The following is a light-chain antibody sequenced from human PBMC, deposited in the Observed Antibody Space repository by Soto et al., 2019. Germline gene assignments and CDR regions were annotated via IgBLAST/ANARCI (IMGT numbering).Light chain of an antibody. J-gene: IGLJ1*01. CDR1: SSDVGGYNY. Sequence: QSVLTQPASVSGSPGQSITISCTGTSSDVGGYNYVSWYQLHPGKAPKLILYEVTNRPSGVSDRFSGSKSGNTAFLTISGLQAEDEADYYCSSYSSSATPYVFGTGTKVTVL. CDR3: SSYSSSATPYV. CDR2: EVT. V-gene: IGLV2-14*01.